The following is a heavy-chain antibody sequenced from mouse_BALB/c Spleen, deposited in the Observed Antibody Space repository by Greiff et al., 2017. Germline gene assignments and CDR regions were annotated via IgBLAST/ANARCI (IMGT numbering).Heavy chain of an antibody. CDR1: GFTFSDYY. J-gene: IGHJ4*01. V-gene: IGHV5-4*02. CDR2: ISDGGSYT. CDR3: ARGTEAMDY. Sequence: DVHLVESGGGLVKPGGSLKLSCAASGFTFSDYYMYWVRQTPEKRLEWVATISDGGSYTYYPDSVKGRFTISRDNAKNNLYLQMSSLKSEDTAMYYCARGTEAMDYWGQGTSVTVSS.